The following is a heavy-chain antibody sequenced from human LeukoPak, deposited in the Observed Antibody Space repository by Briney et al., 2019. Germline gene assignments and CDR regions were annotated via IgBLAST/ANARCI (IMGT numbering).Heavy chain of an antibody. CDR1: GYTFTDYY. V-gene: IGHV1-2*06. CDR3: ARGEWLLQY. D-gene: IGHD5-18*01. CDR2: ISPNSGGT. J-gene: IGHJ4*02. Sequence: ASVKVSCKASGYTFTDYYIHWVRQAPGQGLEWMGRISPNSGGTNSAQKFQGRVTMTRDTSISTAYMELSRLRSDDTAVYYCARGEWLLQYWGQGILVTVSS.